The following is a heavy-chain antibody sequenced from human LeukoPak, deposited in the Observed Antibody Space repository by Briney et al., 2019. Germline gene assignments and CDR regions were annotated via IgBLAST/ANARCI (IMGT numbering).Heavy chain of an antibody. CDR2: ISYDGSNK. J-gene: IGHJ3*02. V-gene: IGHV3-30-3*01. D-gene: IGHD3-9*01. CDR3: ATHFDRDAFDI. CDR1: GFTFSSYA. Sequence: PGGSLRLSCAASGFTFSSYAMHWVRQAPGKGLEWVAVISYDGSNKYYADSVKGRFTISRDNPKNTLYLQMNSLRAEDTAVYYCATHFDRDAFDIWGQGTMVTVSS.